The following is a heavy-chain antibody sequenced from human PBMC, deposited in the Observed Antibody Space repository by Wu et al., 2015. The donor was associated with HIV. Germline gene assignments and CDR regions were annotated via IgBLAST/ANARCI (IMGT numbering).Heavy chain of an antibody. CDR1: GYTFTGYY. Sequence: QVQLVQSGAEVKKPGASVKVSCKASGYTFTGYYMHWVRQAPGQGLEWMGWINPNSGDTNYAQKFQGRVTMTRATSISTAYMELSRLRSDDTAVYYCARLRGYNYGFLFDYWGQGTLVHRLL. D-gene: IGHD5-18*01. V-gene: IGHV1-2*02. CDR2: INPNSGDT. J-gene: IGHJ4*02. CDR3: ARLRGYNYGFLFDY.